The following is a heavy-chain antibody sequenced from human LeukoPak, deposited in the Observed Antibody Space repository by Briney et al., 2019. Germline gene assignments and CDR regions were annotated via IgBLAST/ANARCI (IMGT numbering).Heavy chain of an antibody. CDR1: GGSISSYY. D-gene: IGHD1-26*01. V-gene: IGHV4-4*07. Sequence: SETLSLTCTVSGGSISSYYWSWIRQPAGKGLEWIGRIYTSGSTNYNPSLKSRVTMSVDTSKNQFSLKLSSVTAADTAVYYCARHSLDSGSFLLFDYWGQGTLVTVSS. CDR2: IYTSGST. CDR3: ARHSLDSGSFLLFDY. J-gene: IGHJ4*02.